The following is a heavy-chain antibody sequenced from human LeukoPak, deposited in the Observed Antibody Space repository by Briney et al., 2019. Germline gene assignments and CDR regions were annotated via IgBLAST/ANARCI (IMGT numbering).Heavy chain of an antibody. J-gene: IGHJ4*02. CDR2: IYTGGST. CDR1: GGSIGSYY. D-gene: IGHD3-22*01. CDR3: ARDGGGYYDSSGYYYVGRYYFDY. V-gene: IGHV4-4*07. Sequence: SETLSLTCTVSGGSIGSYYWSWIRQPAGKGLEWIGRIYTGGSTNYNPSLKSRVIMSVDTSKNQFSLKLSSVTAADTAVYYCARDGGGYYDSSGYYYVGRYYFDYWGQGTLVTVSS.